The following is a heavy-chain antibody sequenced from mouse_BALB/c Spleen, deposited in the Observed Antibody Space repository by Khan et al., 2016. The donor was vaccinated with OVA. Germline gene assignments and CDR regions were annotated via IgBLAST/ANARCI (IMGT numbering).Heavy chain of an antibody. CDR1: GFAFNSYD. J-gene: IGHJ3*01. V-gene: IGHV5-9*02. D-gene: IGHD2-10*01. Sequence: EVELVESGGGLVKPGGSLKLSCEVSGFAFNSYDMSWVRQTPEKRLEWVATISSTGTYTYYPDSVTGRFTISRDTARNTLYLQMNSLRSEDTALYYCTRPSYYGNPWFTYWGQGTLVTVSA. CDR3: TRPSYYGNPWFTY. CDR2: ISSTGTYT.